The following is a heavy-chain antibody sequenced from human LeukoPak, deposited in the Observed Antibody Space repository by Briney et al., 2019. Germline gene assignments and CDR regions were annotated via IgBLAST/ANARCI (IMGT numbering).Heavy chain of an antibody. V-gene: IGHV4-39*01. CDR2: IYSSGNT. J-gene: IGHJ5*02. D-gene: IGHD3-3*01. CDR3: ARHSGLRSPFDP. Sequence: SETLSLTCTVSGGSVSTTNYYWGWIRQPPGRDLEWIGSIYSSGNTYYNPSLESRVTISVDTSKNQLSLKLTSATAADTSVYYCARHSGLRSPFDPWGQGTLVTVSS. CDR1: GGSVSTTNYY.